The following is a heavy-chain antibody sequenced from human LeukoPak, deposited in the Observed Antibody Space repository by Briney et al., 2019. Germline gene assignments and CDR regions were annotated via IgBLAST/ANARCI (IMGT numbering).Heavy chain of an antibody. CDR1: GFTFSSYA. CDR2: LSYDGSNK. CDR3: ARTVDTAMVTIDY. J-gene: IGHJ4*02. D-gene: IGHD5-18*01. V-gene: IGHV3-30-3*01. Sequence: GGSLRLSCAASGFTFSSYAMHWVRQAPGKGLEWVAVLSYDGSNKYYADSVKGRFTISRDNSKNTLYLQMNSLRAEDTAIYYCARTVDTAMVTIDYWGQGPLVTVSS.